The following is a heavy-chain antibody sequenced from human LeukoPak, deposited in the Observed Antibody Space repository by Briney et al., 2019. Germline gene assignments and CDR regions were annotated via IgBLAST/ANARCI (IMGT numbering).Heavy chain of an antibody. V-gene: IGHV4-59*01. CDR1: GGSISSYY. CDR2: IYYIGST. CDR3: ARADCSSTSCYAWRDAFHI. J-gene: IGHJ3*02. D-gene: IGHD2-2*01. Sequence: SETLSLTCSVSGGSISSYYWSWIRQPPGKGLEWIGYIYYIGSTNYNPSLKSRVTTSVDTSKNQFSLKLSSVTAADTAVYYCARADCSSTSCYAWRDAFHIWGQGTMVTISS.